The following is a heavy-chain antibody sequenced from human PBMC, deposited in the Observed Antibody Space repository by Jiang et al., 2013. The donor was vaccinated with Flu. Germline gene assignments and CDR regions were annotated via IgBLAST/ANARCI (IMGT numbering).Heavy chain of an antibody. Sequence: GGSISSSSYYWGWIRQPPGKGLEWIGSIYYSGSTYYNPSLKSRVTISVDTSKNQFSLKLSSVTAADTAVYYCARPGRGTGYYGGMDVWGQGTTVTVSS. CDR1: GGSISSSSYY. CDR3: ARPGRGTGYYGGMDV. V-gene: IGHV4-39*01. J-gene: IGHJ6*02. D-gene: IGHD3/OR15-3a*01. CDR2: IYYSGST.